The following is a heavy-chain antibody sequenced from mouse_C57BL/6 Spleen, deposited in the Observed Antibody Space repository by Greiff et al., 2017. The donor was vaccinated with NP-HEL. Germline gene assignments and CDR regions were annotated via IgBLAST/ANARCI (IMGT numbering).Heavy chain of an antibody. CDR1: GYTFTSYW. D-gene: IGHD2-1*01. Sequence: QVQLQQPGAELVKPGASVKLSCKASGYTFTSYWMQWVKQRPGQGLEWIGEIDPSDSYTNYNQKFKGKATLTVDTSSSTAYMQLSSLTSEDSAVYYCARHYGNSNYAMDYWGQGTSVTVSS. V-gene: IGHV1-50*01. CDR3: ARHYGNSNYAMDY. CDR2: IDPSDSYT. J-gene: IGHJ4*01.